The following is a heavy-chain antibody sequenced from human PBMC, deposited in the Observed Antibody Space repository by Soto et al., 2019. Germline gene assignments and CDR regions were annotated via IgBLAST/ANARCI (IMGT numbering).Heavy chain of an antibody. D-gene: IGHD6-19*01. V-gene: IGHV4-4*02. CDR1: VGPISISNW. CDR2: IYHSGST. Sequence: PSETLSITCAFSVGPISISNWWSWFRQPPVKGLEWIGEIYHSGSTNYNPSLKSRVTISVDKSKNQFSLKLSSVTAADTAVYYCARAGGSYSSGWYYYYGMDVWGQGTTVTVSS. J-gene: IGHJ6*01. CDR3: ARAGGSYSSGWYYYYGMDV.